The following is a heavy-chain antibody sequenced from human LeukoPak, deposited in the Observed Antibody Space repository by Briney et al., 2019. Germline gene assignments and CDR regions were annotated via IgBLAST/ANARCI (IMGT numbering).Heavy chain of an antibody. Sequence: ASVKVSCKTSGYSFSVFYMHWVRQGPGQGPERMGWINPDSGGSEYGQKFQGRVTFISDTSSTTIYMEVRSLKSDDTAVYYCARDMTGGIWARATSFDHWGQGTLVTVSS. D-gene: IGHD1-14*01. CDR1: GYSFSVFY. V-gene: IGHV1-2*02. CDR3: ARDMTGGIWARATSFDH. J-gene: IGHJ4*02. CDR2: INPDSGGS.